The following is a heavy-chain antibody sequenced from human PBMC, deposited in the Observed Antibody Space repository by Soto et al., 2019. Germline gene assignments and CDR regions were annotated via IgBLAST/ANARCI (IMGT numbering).Heavy chain of an antibody. CDR3: ARSVEMATIIY. Sequence: HPGGSLRLSCAASGLTFSSYGMHWVRQAPGKGLEWVAVIWYDGSNKYYADSVKGRFTISRDNSKNTLYLQMNSLRAEDTAVYYCARSVEMATIIYWGQGTLVTVSS. D-gene: IGHD5-12*01. CDR2: IWYDGSNK. V-gene: IGHV3-33*01. CDR1: GLTFSSYG. J-gene: IGHJ4*02.